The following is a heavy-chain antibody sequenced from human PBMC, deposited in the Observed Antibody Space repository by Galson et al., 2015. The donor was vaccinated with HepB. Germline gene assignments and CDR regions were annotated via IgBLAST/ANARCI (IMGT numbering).Heavy chain of an antibody. D-gene: IGHD1-26*01. Sequence: TLSLTCAVSGGSISSGGYSWSWIRQPPGKGLEWIGYIYHSGSTYYNPSLKSRVTISVDRSKNQFSLKLSSVTAADTAVYYCARGEPWARPFFDYWGQGTLVTVSS. CDR3: ARGEPWARPFFDY. CDR1: GGSISSGGYS. J-gene: IGHJ4*02. V-gene: IGHV4-30-2*01. CDR2: IYHSGST.